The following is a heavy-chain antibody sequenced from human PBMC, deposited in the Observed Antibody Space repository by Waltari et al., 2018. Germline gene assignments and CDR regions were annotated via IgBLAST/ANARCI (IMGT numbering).Heavy chain of an antibody. CDR3: ARGGGFIVVVPAAMDY. Sequence: GSISSSRYSWGWIRQPPGKGLEWIGSIYYSGSTYYNPSLKSRVTISVDTSKNQFSLKLSSVTAADTAVYYCARGGGFIVVVPAAMDYWGQGTLVTVSS. J-gene: IGHJ4*02. CDR1: GSISSSRYS. D-gene: IGHD2-2*01. V-gene: IGHV4-39*01. CDR2: IYYSGST.